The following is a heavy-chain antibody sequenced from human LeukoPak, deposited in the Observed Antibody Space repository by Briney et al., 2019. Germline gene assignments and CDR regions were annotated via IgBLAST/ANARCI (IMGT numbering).Heavy chain of an antibody. CDR1: GGSLSGYY. CDR2: INHSGST. J-gene: IGHJ3*02. D-gene: IGHD5-12*01. Sequence: SETLSLTCAVYGGSLSGYYWSWIRQPPGKGLEWIGEINHSGSTNYNPSLKSRVTISVDTSKNQFSLKLSSVTAADTAVYYCARKSGYAGPFDIWGQGTMVTVSS. V-gene: IGHV4-34*01. CDR3: ARKSGYAGPFDI.